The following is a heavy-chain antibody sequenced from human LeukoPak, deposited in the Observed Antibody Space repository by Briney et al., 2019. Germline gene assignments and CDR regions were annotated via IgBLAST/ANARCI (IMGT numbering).Heavy chain of an antibody. D-gene: IGHD4-23*01. V-gene: IGHV4-59*01. J-gene: IGHJ3*02. CDR2: IYYSGST. CDR1: GGSISSYY. CDR3: ATNYGGNSDAFDI. Sequence: SETLSLTCTVSGGSISSYYWSWIRQPPGKGLEWIGYIYYSGSTNYNPSLKSRVTISVDTSKNQFSLKLSSVTAADTAVYYCATNYGGNSDAFDIWGQGTMVTVSS.